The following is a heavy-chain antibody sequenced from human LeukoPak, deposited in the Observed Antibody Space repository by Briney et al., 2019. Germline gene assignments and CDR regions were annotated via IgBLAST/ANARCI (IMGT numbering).Heavy chain of an antibody. D-gene: IGHD4-23*01. V-gene: IGHV3-21*04. CDR1: GFTFSGYS. J-gene: IGHJ6*03. Sequence: PGGSLRLSCVASGFTFSGYSMSWVRQAPGKGLEWVSSISTSSIYIYYADSVKGRFTISRDNAKNSLYLQMNSLRAEDTALYYCARGPSVVTPFYYYYMDVWGKGTTVTISS. CDR3: ARGPSVVTPFYYYYMDV. CDR2: ISTSSIYI.